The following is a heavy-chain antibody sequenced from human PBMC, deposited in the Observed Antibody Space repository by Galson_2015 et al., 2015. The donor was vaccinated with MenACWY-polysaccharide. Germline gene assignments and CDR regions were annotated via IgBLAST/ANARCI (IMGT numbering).Heavy chain of an antibody. J-gene: IGHJ5*02. CDR2: IYWDDDK. V-gene: IGHV2-5*02. D-gene: IGHD1-1*01. CDR3: AHRLQGRWFDP. Sequence: ALEWLALIYWDDDKRYSPSLKSRLTITKDTSTNQVVLTMTNMDPVDTATYYCAHRLQGRWFDPWGQGTLVTVSS.